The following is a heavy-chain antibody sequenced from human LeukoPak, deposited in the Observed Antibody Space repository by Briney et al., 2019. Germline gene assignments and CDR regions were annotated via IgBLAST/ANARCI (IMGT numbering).Heavy chain of an antibody. D-gene: IGHD3-3*01. CDR1: GGSISSYY. CDR2: IYYSGST. CDR3: ARGGWQYYDFWSGYDNWFDP. J-gene: IGHJ5*02. V-gene: IGHV4-59*01. Sequence: TLSLTCTVSGGSISSYYWSWIRQPPGKGLEWIGYIYYSGSTNYNPSLKSRVTISVDTSKNQFSLKLSSVTAADTAVYYCARGGWQYYDFWSGYDNWFDPWGQGTLVTVSS.